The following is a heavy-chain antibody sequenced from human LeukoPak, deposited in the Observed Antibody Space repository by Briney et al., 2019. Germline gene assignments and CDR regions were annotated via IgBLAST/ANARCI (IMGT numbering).Heavy chain of an antibody. D-gene: IGHD6-25*01. CDR2: IYYSGST. Sequence: SETLSLTCTVSGGSISSHYWSWIRQPPGKGLEWIGSIYYSGSTYYNPSLKSRVTISVDTSKNQFSLKLSSVTAADTAVYYCARAGPFYYYMDVWGKGTTVTVSS. V-gene: IGHV4-59*05. CDR1: GGSISSHY. J-gene: IGHJ6*03. CDR3: ARAGPFYYYMDV.